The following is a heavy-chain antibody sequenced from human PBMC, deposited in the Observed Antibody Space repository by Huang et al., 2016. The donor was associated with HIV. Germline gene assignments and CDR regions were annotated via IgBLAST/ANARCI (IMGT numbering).Heavy chain of an antibody. Sequence: VQLVESGGGVVQPGRSLRLACAASGFSFSTYGLAWVRQTPGKVLEWVAVISDDGSNKYYAHSVKGRFTIARDTSENKVYLQMNSLRHEDTAVYYCAKDGADEEWDIDYWGQGTLVTVSS. CDR1: GFSFSTYG. V-gene: IGHV3-30*18. CDR2: ISDDGSNK. CDR3: AKDGADEEWDIDY. J-gene: IGHJ4*02. D-gene: IGHD1-26*01.